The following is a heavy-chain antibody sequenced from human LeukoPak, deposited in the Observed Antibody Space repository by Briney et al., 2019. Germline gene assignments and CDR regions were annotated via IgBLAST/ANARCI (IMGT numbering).Heavy chain of an antibody. V-gene: IGHV3-23*01. CDR2: ISGSGGST. J-gene: IGHJ3*02. Sequence: PGGSLRLSCAASGFTFSSYAMSWVRQAPGKGLEWVSAISGSGGSTYYADSVKGRFTISRDNSKNTLYLQMNSLRAEDTAVYYCANLGSGYCSSTSCSDAFDIWGQGTMVTVSS. CDR3: ANLGSGYCSSTSCSDAFDI. CDR1: GFTFSSYA. D-gene: IGHD2-2*01.